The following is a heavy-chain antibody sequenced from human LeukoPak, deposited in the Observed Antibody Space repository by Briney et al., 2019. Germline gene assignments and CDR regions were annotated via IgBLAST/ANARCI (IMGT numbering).Heavy chain of an antibody. D-gene: IGHD5-12*01. CDR3: AKIPSATENFDY. V-gene: IGHV3-30-3*01. J-gene: IGHJ4*02. CDR1: GFTFSSYA. CDR2: ISYDGSNK. Sequence: QPGGSLRLSCAASGFTFSSYAMHWVRQAPGKGLEWVAVISYDGSNKYYADSVKGRFTISRDNSKNTLYLQMNSLRAEDTAIYYCAKIPSATENFDYWGQGTLVMVSS.